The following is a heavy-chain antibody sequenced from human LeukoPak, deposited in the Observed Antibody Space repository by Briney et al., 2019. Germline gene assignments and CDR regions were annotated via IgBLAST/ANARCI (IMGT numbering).Heavy chain of an antibody. D-gene: IGHD3/OR15-3a*01. J-gene: IGHJ4*02. V-gene: IGHV4-39*07. Sequence: PSETLSLTCTVSGGSISSSSYYWGWIRQPPGKGLEWIGSIYYSGSTYYNPSLKSRVTISVDTSKNQFSPKLSSVTAADTAVYYCARGHWTGDSYYFDYWGQGTLVTVSS. CDR1: GGSISSSSYY. CDR2: IYYSGST. CDR3: ARGHWTGDSYYFDY.